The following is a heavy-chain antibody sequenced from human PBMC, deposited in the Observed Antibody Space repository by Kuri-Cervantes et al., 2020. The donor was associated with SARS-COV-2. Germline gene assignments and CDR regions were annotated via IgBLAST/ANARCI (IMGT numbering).Heavy chain of an antibody. J-gene: IGHJ5*02. D-gene: IGHD6-13*01. Sequence: SQTLSLTCAVYGGSFSGYYWSWIRQTPGKGLDWIGEIDHGGSTNYNPSLKSRVTISVDTSKNQFSLKLSSVTAADTAVYYCARERGQQLVPNSWFDPWGQGTLVTVSS. CDR3: ARERGQQLVPNSWFDP. V-gene: IGHV4-34*01. CDR1: GGSFSGYY. CDR2: IDHGGST.